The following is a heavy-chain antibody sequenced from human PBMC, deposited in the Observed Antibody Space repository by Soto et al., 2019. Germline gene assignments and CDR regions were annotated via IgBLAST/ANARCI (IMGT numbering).Heavy chain of an antibody. V-gene: IGHV4-31*03. CDR1: GGSISSGGYY. Sequence: PSETLSLTCTVSGGSISSGGYYWSWIRQHPGKGLEWIGYIYYSGSTYYNPSLKSRVTISVDTSKNQFSLKLSSVTAADTAVYYCASYTVATMGYYFDYWGQGTLVTVSS. D-gene: IGHD5-12*01. J-gene: IGHJ4*02. CDR3: ASYTVATMGYYFDY. CDR2: IYYSGST.